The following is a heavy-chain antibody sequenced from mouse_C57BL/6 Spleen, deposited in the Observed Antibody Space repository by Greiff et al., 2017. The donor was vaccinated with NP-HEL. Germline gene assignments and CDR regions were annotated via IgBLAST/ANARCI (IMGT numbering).Heavy chain of an antibody. Sequence: EVKLVESGPELVKPGASVKIPCKASGYTFTDYNMDWVKQSHGKSLEWIGDINPNNGGTIYNQKFKGKATLTVDKSSSTAYMELRSLTSEDTAVYYCSRFDGYYLFDYWGQGTTLTVSS. CDR3: SRFDGYYLFDY. V-gene: IGHV1-18*01. J-gene: IGHJ2*01. CDR2: INPNNGGT. D-gene: IGHD2-3*01. CDR1: GYTFTDYN.